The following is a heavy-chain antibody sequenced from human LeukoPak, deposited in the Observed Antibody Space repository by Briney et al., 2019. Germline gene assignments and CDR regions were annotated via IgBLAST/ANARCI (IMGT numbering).Heavy chain of an antibody. V-gene: IGHV3-49*04. Sequence: GGSLRLSCTASGFTFGDYAMSWVRQAPGKGLEWVGFIRSKAYGGTTEYAASVKGRFTISRDDSKSIAYLQMNSLKTEDTAVYYCTRVATTPIFDYWGQGTLVTVSS. D-gene: IGHD5-12*01. CDR1: GFTFGDYA. CDR3: TRVATTPIFDY. CDR2: IRSKAYGGTT. J-gene: IGHJ4*02.